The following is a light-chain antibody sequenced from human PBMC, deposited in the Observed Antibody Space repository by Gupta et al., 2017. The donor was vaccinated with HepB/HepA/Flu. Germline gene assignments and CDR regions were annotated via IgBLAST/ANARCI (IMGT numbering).Light chain of an antibody. CDR3: QHFHSYPWT. J-gene: IGKJ1*01. Sequence: DIQMTQFPSTLSASIGDRVTVTCRASESISRWLAWYQQKPGRAPKLLVNQASTLQSGVSSRFSGSGSGTEFTLTISSLQPDDSATYYCQHFHSYPWTFGQGTKVEVK. CDR2: QAS. V-gene: IGKV1-5*03. CDR1: ESISRW.